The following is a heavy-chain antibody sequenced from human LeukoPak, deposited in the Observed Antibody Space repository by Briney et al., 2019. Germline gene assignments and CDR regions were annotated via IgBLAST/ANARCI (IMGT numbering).Heavy chain of an antibody. CDR3: AKGYGSGSYYTLAGGY. Sequence: GGALRLSCAASVFSFSSYGIHWLRQAPGKGLAGVAFIRYDGCNKYYADSVKGRFTISRDNSKNTLYLQMNSLRAEDTAVYYCAKGYGSGSYYTLAGGYWRQGTLVTVSS. D-gene: IGHD3-10*01. CDR2: IRYDGCNK. J-gene: IGHJ4*02. V-gene: IGHV3-30*02. CDR1: VFSFSSYG.